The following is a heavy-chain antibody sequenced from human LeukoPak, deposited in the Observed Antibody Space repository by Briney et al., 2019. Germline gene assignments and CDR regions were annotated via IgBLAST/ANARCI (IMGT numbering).Heavy chain of an antibody. CDR2: INHSGST. Sequence: SETLSLTCAVYGGSFSGYYWSWIRQPPGKGLEWIGEINHSGSTNYNPSLKSRVTISVDTSKNQFSLKLSSVTAADTAVYYCARGFEVPAASFEDRVRFVWNNWGQGTLVTVSS. CDR3: ARGFEVPAASFEDRVRFVWNN. CDR1: GGSFSGYY. V-gene: IGHV4-34*01. D-gene: IGHD2-2*01. J-gene: IGHJ4*02.